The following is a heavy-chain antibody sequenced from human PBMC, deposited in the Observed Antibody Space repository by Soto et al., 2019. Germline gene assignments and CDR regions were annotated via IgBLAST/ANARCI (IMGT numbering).Heavy chain of an antibody. CDR1: SYPFSNYG. CDR2: VNIDKGNT. V-gene: IGHV1-18*01. D-gene: IGHD5-18*01. J-gene: IGHJ4*02. Sequence: QVQLVQSGPEVKKPGASVRVSCKPSSYPFSNYGISWMRQAPGQGLEWMGWVNIDKGNTKYAQKFQDRVTMTTDTSTSTVYLELRSLRSDDTALYYCARERGGYRYGDYWGQGTLVTVSS. CDR3: ARERGGYRYGDY.